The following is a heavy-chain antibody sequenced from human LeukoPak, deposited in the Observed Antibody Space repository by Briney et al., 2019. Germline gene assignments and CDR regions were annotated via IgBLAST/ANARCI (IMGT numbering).Heavy chain of an antibody. CDR2: IYYSGST. J-gene: IGHJ6*03. CDR1: GGSISSYY. Sequence: PSETLSLTCTVSGGSISSYYWSWIRQPPGKGLEWIGYIYYSGSTNYNPSLKSRLTISADTSTNQFSLKLSSVAAADTGVYYCARAEYCSSTSCYTGGYYYYYYMDVWGKGTTVTVSS. D-gene: IGHD2-2*02. V-gene: IGHV4-59*01. CDR3: ARAEYCSSTSCYTGGYYYYYYMDV.